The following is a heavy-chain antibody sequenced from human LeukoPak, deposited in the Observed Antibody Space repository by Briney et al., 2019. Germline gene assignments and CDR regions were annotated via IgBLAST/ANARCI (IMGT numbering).Heavy chain of an antibody. CDR3: AKVRDRLSSFYPAA. V-gene: IGHV3-30*02. Sequence: PGGSLRLSCAASGFTFSSYGMHWVRQAPGKGLEWVAFIRYDGSNKYYADSVKGRFTISRDNSKNTLYLHVNSLRPEDTAVYYCAKVRDRLSSFYPAAWGQGTLVSVSS. J-gene: IGHJ4*02. CDR1: GFTFSSYG. CDR2: IRYDGSNK. D-gene: IGHD6-13*01.